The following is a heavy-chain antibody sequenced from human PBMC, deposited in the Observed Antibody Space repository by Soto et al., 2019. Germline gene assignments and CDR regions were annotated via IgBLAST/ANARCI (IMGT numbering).Heavy chain of an antibody. D-gene: IGHD3-16*02. CDR3: ARDCGCSWFFTPDLGELSPPSDY. V-gene: IGHV3-33*01. CDR1: GFTFSSYG. Sequence: GGSLRLSCAASGFTFSSYGMHWVRQAPGKGLEWVAVIWYDGSNKYYADSVKGRFTISRDNSKNTLYLKTKRLRAEDTDVYYCARDCGCSWFFTPDLGELSPPSDYWGQGTLVTVSS. J-gene: IGHJ4*02. CDR2: IWYDGSNK.